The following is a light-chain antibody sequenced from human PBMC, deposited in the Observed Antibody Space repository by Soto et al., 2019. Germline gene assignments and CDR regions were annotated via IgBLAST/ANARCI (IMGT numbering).Light chain of an antibody. J-gene: IGKJ2*01. CDR1: QSVSSY. Sequence: EIVLTQSPGTLSLSPGERATLSCRASQSVSSYLAWYQQKPGQAPRLLIYGASSRATGIPDRFSGSGSGTDFPLTISRLEPEDFAVYYCQQYDSSLYTFGQGTKLELK. V-gene: IGKV3-20*01. CDR2: GAS. CDR3: QQYDSSLYT.